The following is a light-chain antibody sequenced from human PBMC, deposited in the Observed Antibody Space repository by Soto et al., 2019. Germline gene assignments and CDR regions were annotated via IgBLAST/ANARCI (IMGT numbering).Light chain of an antibody. CDR3: AAWDDSLNGYV. V-gene: IGLV1-44*01. CDR1: SSNIGSNT. CDR2: SNN. Sequence: SGLAQRPAASETPGQRVTIYCSGSSSNIGSNTVNWYQQLPGTAPKLLIYSNNQRPSGVPDRFSGSKSGTSASLAISGLQSEDEADYYCAAWDDSLNGYVFGTGTKVTVL. J-gene: IGLJ1*01.